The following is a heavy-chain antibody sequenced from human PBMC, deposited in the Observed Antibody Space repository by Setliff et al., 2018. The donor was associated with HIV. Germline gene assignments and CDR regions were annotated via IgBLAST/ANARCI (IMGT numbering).Heavy chain of an antibody. V-gene: IGHV1-3*04. Sequence: ASVKVSCKTTGYTFSTYPMHWVRQAPGQRLEWMGWINTGNDNTRYSQKFQGRVTITRDTSASTAYMELSSLRSEDTAVYYCARGGPLITMVRGVLRWFDPWGQGALVTVSS. CDR2: INTGNDNT. J-gene: IGHJ5*02. CDR3: ARGGPLITMVRGVLRWFDP. CDR1: GYTFSTYP. D-gene: IGHD3-10*01.